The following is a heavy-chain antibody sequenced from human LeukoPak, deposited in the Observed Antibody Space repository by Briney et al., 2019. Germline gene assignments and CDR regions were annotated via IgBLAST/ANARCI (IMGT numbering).Heavy chain of an antibody. J-gene: IGHJ4*02. CDR1: GGSISSGSYY. Sequence: SETLSLTCTVSGGSISSGSYYWSWIRQPAGKGLEWIGRIYTSGSTNYNPSLKSRVTISVDTSKNQFSLKLSSVTAADTAVYYCARERITMIVVGPFDYWGQGTLVTVSS. CDR3: ARERITMIVVGPFDY. D-gene: IGHD3-22*01. V-gene: IGHV4-61*02. CDR2: IYTSGST.